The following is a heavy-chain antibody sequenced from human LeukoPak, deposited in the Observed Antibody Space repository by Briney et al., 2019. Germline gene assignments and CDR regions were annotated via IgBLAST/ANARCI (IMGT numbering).Heavy chain of an antibody. CDR2: IRYDGSNK. V-gene: IGHV3-30*02. Sequence: GGSLRLSCAASGFTFSSYGMHWVRQAPGKGLEWVAFIRYDGSNKYYADSVKGRFTISRDNSKNTLYLQMNSLRAEDTAVYYCAKDSMSPAALYYYYYYMDVWGKGTTVTVSS. D-gene: IGHD2-2*01. CDR3: AKDSMSPAALYYYYYYMDV. J-gene: IGHJ6*03. CDR1: GFTFSSYG.